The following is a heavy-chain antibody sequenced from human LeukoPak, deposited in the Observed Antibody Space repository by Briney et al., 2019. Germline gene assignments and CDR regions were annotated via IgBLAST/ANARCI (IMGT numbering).Heavy chain of an antibody. CDR2: TYYRSKWYN. V-gene: IGHV6-1*01. CDR1: GDSVSSNSAA. Sequence: SQTLSLTCAISGDSVSSNSAAWNWIRQSLSRGLEWLGRTYYRSKWYNDYAVSVKSRITINPDTSKNQFSLQLNSVTPEDTAVYYCARALTSYDILTGYRTNPFDYWGQGTLVTVSS. CDR3: ARALTSYDILTGYRTNPFDY. J-gene: IGHJ4*02. D-gene: IGHD3-9*01.